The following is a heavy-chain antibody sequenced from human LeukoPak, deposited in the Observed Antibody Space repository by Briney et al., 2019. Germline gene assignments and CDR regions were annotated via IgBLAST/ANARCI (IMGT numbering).Heavy chain of an antibody. D-gene: IGHD6-13*01. CDR2: ILYDGGDN. V-gene: IGHV3-30*04. J-gene: IGHJ4*02. Sequence: PGGSLRLSCAASGFTFSSHAMHWVRQAPGKGLEWVASILYDGGDNYYTGSVKGRFTISRDNSKKTLDLQMNSLRPEDTAVYFCARDGDPISAAGTMLDYWGLGTLVIVSS. CDR3: ARDGDPISAAGTMLDY. CDR1: GFTFSSHA.